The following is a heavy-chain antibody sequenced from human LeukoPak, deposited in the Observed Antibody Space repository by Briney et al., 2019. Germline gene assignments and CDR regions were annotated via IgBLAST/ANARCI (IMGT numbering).Heavy chain of an antibody. V-gene: IGHV3-23*01. CDR2: ISSTGGTT. D-gene: IGHD2-15*01. CDR3: ARDGGRREDY. Sequence: GGTLRLSCAASGITFSSYGMSWVRQAPGKGLEWVSSISSTGGTTYYADSVKGRFTISRDNSKNTLYLQMNSLRAEDTAVYYCARDGGRREDYWGQGALVTVSS. J-gene: IGHJ4*02. CDR1: GITFSSYG.